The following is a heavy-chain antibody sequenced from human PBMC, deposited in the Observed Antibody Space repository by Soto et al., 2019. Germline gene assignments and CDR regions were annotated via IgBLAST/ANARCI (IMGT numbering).Heavy chain of an antibody. CDR1: GYTFTTYW. Sequence: VQSLTISCKGSGYTFTTYWISWLRQMPGEGLEGMGASDPGDSDTRYSPSVQGQVTMSADKSISTAYMESGSLQASDSSIYYCPSSAGNARRFSVYWGEVTVVTVRS. CDR3: PSSAGNARRFSVY. CDR2: SDPGDSDT. J-gene: IGHJ4*02. D-gene: IGHD2-15*01. V-gene: IGHV5-51*01.